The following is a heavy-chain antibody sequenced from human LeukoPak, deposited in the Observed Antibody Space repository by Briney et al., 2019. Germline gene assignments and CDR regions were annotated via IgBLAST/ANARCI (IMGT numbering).Heavy chain of an antibody. V-gene: IGHV6-1*01. D-gene: IGHD1-26*01. J-gene: IGHJ3*02. CDR2: TYYKSKWYN. CDR3: ARVSSPWSPRDAFDI. Sequence: SQTLSLTCAISGDSVSSNSATWNWIRQSPSRGLEWLGRTYYKSKWYNDYAVSVKSRITINSDTSKNQSSLQLNSVTPEDTAVYYCARVSSPWSPRDAFDIWGQGTMVTVSS. CDR1: GDSVSSNSAT.